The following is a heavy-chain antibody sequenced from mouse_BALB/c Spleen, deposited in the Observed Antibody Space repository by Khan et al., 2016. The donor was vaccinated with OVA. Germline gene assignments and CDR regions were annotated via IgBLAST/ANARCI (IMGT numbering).Heavy chain of an antibody. CDR1: GFTFSSYT. CDR2: ISSGSTYN. D-gene: IGHD2-1*01. Sequence: EVELVESGGGLVKPGGSLKLSCAASGFTFSSYTMSWVRQTPEKRLEWVATISSGSTYNYYPDSVKGRFTISRDNAKNTLYLQMSSLKSEDTALYYCTRDGNYAHWYFDVWGAGTTVTVSS. CDR3: TRDGNYAHWYFDV. J-gene: IGHJ1*01. V-gene: IGHV5-6-4*01.